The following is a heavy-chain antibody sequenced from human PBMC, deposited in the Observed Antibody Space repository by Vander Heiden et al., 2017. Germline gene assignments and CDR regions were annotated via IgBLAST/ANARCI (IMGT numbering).Heavy chain of an antibody. CDR2: IKQDGSEK. J-gene: IGHJ4*02. Sequence: VQVVAPGVGLGQPGGSARLSGAASGFIFSNHWMNWVRQAPGKGLEWVANIKQDGSEKYDVDSVKGRFTISIDNAKNSLYLKMNNLRAEDTAVYYGARLYSGGFDYWGQVTLVTVSS. D-gene: IGHD1-26*01. CDR3: ARLYSGGFDY. V-gene: IGHV3-7*01. CDR1: GFIFSNHW.